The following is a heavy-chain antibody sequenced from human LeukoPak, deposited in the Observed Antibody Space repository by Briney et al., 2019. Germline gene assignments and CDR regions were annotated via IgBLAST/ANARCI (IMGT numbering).Heavy chain of an antibody. CDR1: GGTFSSYA. CDR3: ARERRAYCGGDCYSGWGYYYYGMDV. Sequence: SVKVSCKASGGTFSSYAISWVRQAPGQGLEWMGGIIPIFGTANYAQKFQGRVTITADESTSTAYMELSSLRSEDTAVYYCARERRAYCGGDCYSGWGYYYYGMDVWGQGTTVTVSS. J-gene: IGHJ6*02. D-gene: IGHD2-21*02. CDR2: IIPIFGTA. V-gene: IGHV1-69*13.